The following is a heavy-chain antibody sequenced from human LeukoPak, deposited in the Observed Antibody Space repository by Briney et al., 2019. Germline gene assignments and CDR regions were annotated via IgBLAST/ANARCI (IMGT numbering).Heavy chain of an antibody. CDR1: GGTFSSYA. D-gene: IGHD3-3*01. CDR3: ARDLEGFLEWSSGWFDP. J-gene: IGHJ5*02. Sequence: GASVKVSCKASGGTFSSYAISWVRQAPGQGLEWMGGIIPIFGTANYAQKFQGRVTITADKSTSTAYMELSSLRSEDTAVYYCARDLEGFLEWSSGWFDPWGQGTLVTVSS. CDR2: IIPIFGTA. V-gene: IGHV1-69*06.